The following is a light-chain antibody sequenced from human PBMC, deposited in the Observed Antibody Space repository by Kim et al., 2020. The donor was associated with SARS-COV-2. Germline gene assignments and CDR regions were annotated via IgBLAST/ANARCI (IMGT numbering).Light chain of an antibody. CDR2: GNS. Sequence: RVTISCTRGSSNSGSGYDVHWYQQLPGTAPKLLIYGNSNRPSGVPDRFSGSKSGTSASLAITGLQAEDEADYYCQSYDSSLSGWVFGGGTQLTVL. J-gene: IGLJ3*02. CDR1: SSNSGSGYD. CDR3: QSYDSSLSGWV. V-gene: IGLV1-40*01.